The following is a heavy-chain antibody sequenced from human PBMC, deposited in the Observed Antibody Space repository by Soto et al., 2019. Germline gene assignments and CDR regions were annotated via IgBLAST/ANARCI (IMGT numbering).Heavy chain of an antibody. V-gene: IGHV3-15*01. J-gene: IGHJ5*02. CDR1: GFTFSNAW. CDR2: IKSKTDGGTT. D-gene: IGHD3-16*02. CDR3: TTDPFMITFGGVIVNWFDP. Sequence: PGWSLRLSCAASGFTFSNAWMSLVRQAPGKGLEWVGRIKSKTDGGTTDYAAPVKGRFTISRDDSKNTLYLQMNSLKTEDTAVYYCTTDPFMITFGGVIVNWFDPWGQGTMVTVSS.